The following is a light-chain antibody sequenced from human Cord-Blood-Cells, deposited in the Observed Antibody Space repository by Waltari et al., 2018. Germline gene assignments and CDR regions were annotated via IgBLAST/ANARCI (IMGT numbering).Light chain of an antibody. CDR2: DVS. J-gene: IGLJ2*01. Sequence: QSALTQPASVSGSPGQSITISCTGTSSDVDGYNYVSWYHQHPGKAPKLMIYDVSNRPSGVSNRFSGSKSGNTASLTISGLQAEDEADYYCSSYTSSSTVVFGGGTKLTVL. V-gene: IGLV2-14*01. CDR1: SSDVDGYNY. CDR3: SSYTSSSTVV.